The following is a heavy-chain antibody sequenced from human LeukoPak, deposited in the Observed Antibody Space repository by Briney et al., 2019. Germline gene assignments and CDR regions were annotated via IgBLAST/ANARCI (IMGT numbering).Heavy chain of an antibody. Sequence: ASVKVSCKASGYPFTSYDINWVRQATGQGLEWMGWMNPNSGNTGYAQKFQGRVTITRNTSISTAYMELSSLRSADTAVYYCARVAFCSSTSCYGGWFEPCGEGALVTVSS. CDR2: MNPNSGNT. J-gene: IGHJ5*02. CDR3: ARVAFCSSTSCYGGWFEP. V-gene: IGHV1-8*03. CDR1: GYPFTSYD. D-gene: IGHD2-2*01.